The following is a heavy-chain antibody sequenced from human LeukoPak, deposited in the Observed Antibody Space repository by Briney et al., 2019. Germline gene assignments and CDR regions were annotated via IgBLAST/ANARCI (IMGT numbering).Heavy chain of an antibody. Sequence: ASVKVSCKASGYTFTSYGISWVRQAPGQGLEWMGWISAYNGNTNYAQKLQGRVIMTTDTSTGTAYMELRSLRSDDTAVYYCARDRQQLVQTNWFDPWGQGALVTVSS. CDR1: GYTFTSYG. CDR2: ISAYNGNT. V-gene: IGHV1-18*01. CDR3: ARDRQQLVQTNWFDP. J-gene: IGHJ5*02. D-gene: IGHD6-13*01.